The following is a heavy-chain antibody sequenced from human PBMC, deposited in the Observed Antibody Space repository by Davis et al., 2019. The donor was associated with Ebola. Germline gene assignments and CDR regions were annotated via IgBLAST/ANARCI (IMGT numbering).Heavy chain of an antibody. J-gene: IGHJ3*02. V-gene: IGHV4-31*03. CDR1: GGSISSGGYY. D-gene: IGHD2-15*01. CDR2: IYYSGST. Sequence: PSETLSLTCTVSGGSISSGGYYWSWIRQHPGKGLEWIGYIYYSGSTYYNPSLKSRVTISVDTSKNQFSLKLSSVTAADTAVYYCARVPRPLGYCSGGSCYSGAFDIWGQGTMVTVSS. CDR3: ARVPRPLGYCSGGSCYSGAFDI.